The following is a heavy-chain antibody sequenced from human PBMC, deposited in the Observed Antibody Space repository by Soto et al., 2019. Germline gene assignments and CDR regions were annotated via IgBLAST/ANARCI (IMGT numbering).Heavy chain of an antibody. D-gene: IGHD3-10*02. J-gene: IGHJ3*01. V-gene: IGHV4-30-4*01. CDR2: ISYSGNA. CDR1: GGSITLLDYH. CDR3: PTGTSHYAPGKYVRDGLNR. Sequence: PCETLSLPCTLSGGSITLLDYHCTWLPQPPATAFDWNGSISYSGNAYVDASLRSRLAMSVPTSKNQLSLRLTSVNAAYTAVYHCPTGTSHYAPGKYVRDGLNRWGQGTLVT.